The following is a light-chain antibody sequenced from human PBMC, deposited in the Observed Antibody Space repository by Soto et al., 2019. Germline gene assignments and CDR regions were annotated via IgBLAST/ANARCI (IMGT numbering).Light chain of an antibody. J-gene: IGLJ1*01. V-gene: IGLV1-44*01. Sequence: QSVLVQPPSASGTPGQRITISCSGSTSNIESHPVNWFQQVPGAPPKLLIKTNNRRPSGVPDRFSGSKSGASASLAISGLQSEDEGTYYCATWDDSRNGVFGSGTKVTVL. CDR1: TSNIESHP. CDR2: TNN. CDR3: ATWDDSRNGV.